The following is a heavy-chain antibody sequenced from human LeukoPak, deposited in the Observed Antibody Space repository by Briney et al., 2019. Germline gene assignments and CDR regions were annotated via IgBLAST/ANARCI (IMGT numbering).Heavy chain of an antibody. D-gene: IGHD1-1*01. Sequence: GGSLRLSCSASGFTFSTYPMHWVRQAPGRGLEYVSSISSDGDSTYYADSVKGRFTISRDNSKDTLYLQTSSLRPEDSAVYYCVKRTTVHYYYDSWGRGTLVTVSS. CDR2: ISSDGDST. J-gene: IGHJ4*02. V-gene: IGHV3-64D*06. CDR3: VKRTTVHYYYDS. CDR1: GFTFSTYP.